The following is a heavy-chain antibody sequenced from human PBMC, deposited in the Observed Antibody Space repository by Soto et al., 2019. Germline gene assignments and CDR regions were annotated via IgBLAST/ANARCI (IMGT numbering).Heavy chain of an antibody. CDR1: GGSISSGGYY. CDR3: ARESGVDYYDSSGYYSGPFDY. Sequence: TSETLSLTCTVSGGSISSGGYYWSWIRQHPGKGLEWIGYIYYSGSTYYNPSLKSRVTISVDTSKNQFSLKLSSVTAADTAVYYCARESGVDYYDSSGYYSGPFDYWGQGTLVTVSS. CDR2: IYYSGST. J-gene: IGHJ4*02. D-gene: IGHD3-22*01. V-gene: IGHV4-31*03.